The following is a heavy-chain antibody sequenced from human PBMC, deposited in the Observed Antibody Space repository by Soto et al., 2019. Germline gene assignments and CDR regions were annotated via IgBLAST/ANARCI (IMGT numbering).Heavy chain of an antibody. CDR2: ISSSSSYI. D-gene: IGHD3-3*01. CDR1: GLNLSSYS. CDR3: ARDFSMQDYDFWSGYSDPLPLGAGGAGACGMEV. V-gene: IGHV3-21*01. J-gene: IGHJ6*02. Sequence: GSLSLFSAAAGLNLSSYSMDWVRQAPGRGLEWVSSISSSSSYIYYADSVKGRFTISRDNAKNSLYLQMNSLRAEDTAVYYCARDFSMQDYDFWSGYSDPLPLGAGGAGACGMEVWGEGTTVTVSS.